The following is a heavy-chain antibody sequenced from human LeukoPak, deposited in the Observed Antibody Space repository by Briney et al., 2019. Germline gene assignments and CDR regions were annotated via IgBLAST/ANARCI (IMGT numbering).Heavy chain of an antibody. CDR2: IRWDESDE. CDR3: AKNPLVVPATMPPDS. CDR1: GFRFSKYN. Sequence: GGSLRLSCAASGFRFSKYNMHWVRQAPGKGLEWVAFIRWDESDEYCTDSVKGRFTISRDNSKNTVSLQMNSLRPEDTAVYYCAKNPLVVPATMPPDSWGQGTLVTVSS. V-gene: IGHV3-30*02. D-gene: IGHD2-2*01. J-gene: IGHJ4*02.